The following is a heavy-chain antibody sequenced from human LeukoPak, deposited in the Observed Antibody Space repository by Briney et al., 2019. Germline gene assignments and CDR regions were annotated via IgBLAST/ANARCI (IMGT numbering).Heavy chain of an antibody. J-gene: IGHJ4*02. D-gene: IGHD5-12*01. V-gene: IGHV1-69*13. Sequence: SVKVSCKASGGTFSSYAISWVRQAPGQGLEWMGGIIPIFGTANYAQKSQGRVTITADESTSTAYMELSSLRSEDTAVYYCARQISGYDYVFDYWGQGTLVTVSS. CDR3: ARQISGYDYVFDY. CDR1: GGTFSSYA. CDR2: IIPIFGTA.